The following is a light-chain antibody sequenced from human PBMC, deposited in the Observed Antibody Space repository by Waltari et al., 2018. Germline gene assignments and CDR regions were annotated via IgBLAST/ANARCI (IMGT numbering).Light chain of an antibody. V-gene: IGKV3-20*01. J-gene: IGKJ1*01. CDR2: EAS. CDR3: QKYGALPAT. CDR1: RSVSRY. Sequence: IVLTQSPGTLSLSPGERATLSCRTSRSVSRYLAWYQQKPGQAPRLLIYEASRRATGIPDRFSGSGSGTDFTLSISRLEPEDFAVYYCQKYGALPATFGQGTKVEIK.